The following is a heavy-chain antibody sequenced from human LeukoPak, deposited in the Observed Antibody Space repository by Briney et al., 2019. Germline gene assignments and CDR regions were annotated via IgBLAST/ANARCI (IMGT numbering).Heavy chain of an antibody. CDR3: ARVSRWFGELYLFDY. CDR1: GFTVSSNY. V-gene: IGHV3-66*01. J-gene: IGHJ4*02. CDR2: IYSGGST. D-gene: IGHD3-10*01. Sequence: PGGSLRLSCAASGFTVSSNYTSWVRQAPGKGLEWVSVIYSGGSTYYADSVKGRFTISRDNSKNTLYLQMNSLRAEDTAVYYCARVSRWFGELYLFDYWGQGTLVAVSS.